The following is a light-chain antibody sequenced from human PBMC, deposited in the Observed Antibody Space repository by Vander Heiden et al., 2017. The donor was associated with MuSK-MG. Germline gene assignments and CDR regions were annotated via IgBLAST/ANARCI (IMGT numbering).Light chain of an antibody. Sequence: DIQLTQSPSSLSASVGDRVTVTCRASRGISTYLAWYQQQPGKAPKLLIYGASTLQSGVPSRFSGSGSGTEFTLTISSLLPEDSATYYCQRLNTYPLTFGGGTKVEI. J-gene: IGKJ4*01. CDR1: RGISTY. CDR3: QRLNTYPLT. CDR2: GAS. V-gene: IGKV1-9*01.